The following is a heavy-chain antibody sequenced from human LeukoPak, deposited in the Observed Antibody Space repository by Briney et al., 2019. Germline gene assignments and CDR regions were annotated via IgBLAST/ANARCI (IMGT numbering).Heavy chain of an antibody. CDR1: GGSISSYY. D-gene: IGHD6-13*01. CDR3: ARDSYSSSWYVRAGTAFDI. V-gene: IGHV4-4*07. J-gene: IGHJ3*02. CDR2: IYTSGST. Sequence: SETLSLTCTVSGGSISSYYWSWIRQPAGKGLEWIGRIYTSGSTNYNPSLKSRVTMSVDTSKNQFSLKLSSVTAADTVVYYCARDSYSSSWYVRAGTAFDIWAKGQWSPSLQ.